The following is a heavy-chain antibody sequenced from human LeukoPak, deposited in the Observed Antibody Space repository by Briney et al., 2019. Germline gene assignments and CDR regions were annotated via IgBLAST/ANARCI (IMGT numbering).Heavy chain of an antibody. V-gene: IGHV3-30*01. CDR2: KSHDGSNK. CDR3: AREEQWLVPGYNDY. Sequence: GGSLRLSCAASGFTFSSYAMHWVRQAPGKGLEWVAVKSHDGSNKYYADSVKGRFTISRDNSKNTLYLQMNSLRAEDTAVYYCAREEQWLVPGYNDYWGQGTLVTVSS. J-gene: IGHJ4*02. CDR1: GFTFSSYA. D-gene: IGHD6-19*01.